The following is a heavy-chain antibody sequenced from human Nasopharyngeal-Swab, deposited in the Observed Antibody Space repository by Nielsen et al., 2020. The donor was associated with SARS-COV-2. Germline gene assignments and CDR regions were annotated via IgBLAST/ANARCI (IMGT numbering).Heavy chain of an antibody. Sequence: SETLSLTCTVSDYSISSYYWTWIRQPPGKGLEWIGYIYYSGSPNYNPSLKSRVTLSLDTSKSQLSLKLSSVTAADTAVYYCVRGEYGNSANWFDPWGQGALVTVSS. CDR2: IYYSGSP. CDR3: VRGEYGNSANWFDP. V-gene: IGHV4-59*13. J-gene: IGHJ5*02. CDR1: DYSISSYY. D-gene: IGHD4-11*01.